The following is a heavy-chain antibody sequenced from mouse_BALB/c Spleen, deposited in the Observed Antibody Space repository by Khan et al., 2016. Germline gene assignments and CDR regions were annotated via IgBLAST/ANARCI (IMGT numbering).Heavy chain of an antibody. CDR2: ITSYNGAT. CDR1: GYSFTGYY. D-gene: IGHD1-1*01. CDR3: ASPYGSSYVGFAY. J-gene: IGHJ3*01. V-gene: IGHV1S34*01. Sequence: LVKTGASVKISCKASGYSFTGYYMHWVKQSHGKSLEWIGYITSYNGATSYNQKFKGKATFTVDTYSSKAYMQFNSLTSEDSAVYYCASPYGSSYVGFAYWGRGTLVTVSA.